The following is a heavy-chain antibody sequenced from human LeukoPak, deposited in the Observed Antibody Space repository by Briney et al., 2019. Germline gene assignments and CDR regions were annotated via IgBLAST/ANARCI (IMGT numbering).Heavy chain of an antibody. CDR2: IIPIFGIA. CDR1: GGTFSSYA. V-gene: IGHV1-69*04. J-gene: IGHJ4*02. CDR3: ARDHDSSGYYGSLDY. D-gene: IGHD3-22*01. Sequence: PWASVKVSCKASGGTFSSYAISWVRQAPGQGLEWMGRIIPIFGIADYAQKFQGRVTITADKSTSTAYMELSSLRSEDTAAYYCARDHDSSGYYGSLDYWGQGTLVTVSS.